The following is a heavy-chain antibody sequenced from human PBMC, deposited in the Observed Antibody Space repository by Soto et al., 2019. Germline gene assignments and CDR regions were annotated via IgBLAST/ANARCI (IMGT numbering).Heavy chain of an antibody. Sequence: GGSLRLSCAASGFTFNTYAMNWVRQAPGKGLEWVSSLSAGGGSSYYADSVKGRFTISRDDSKNTLFLHMNSLTAEDTAIYFCAKDLTETIGSLRWGSPRMHFGGMDAWGHGTTVTVSS. D-gene: IGHD3-9*01. CDR2: LSAGGGSS. CDR1: GFTFNTYA. CDR3: AKDLTETIGSLRWGSPRMHFGGMDA. J-gene: IGHJ6*02. V-gene: IGHV3-23*01.